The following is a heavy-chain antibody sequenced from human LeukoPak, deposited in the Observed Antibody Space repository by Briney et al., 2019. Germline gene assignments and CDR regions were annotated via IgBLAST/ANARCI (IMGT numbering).Heavy chain of an antibody. J-gene: IGHJ4*02. D-gene: IGHD4-17*01. Sequence: PGGSLRLSCAASGFTFSSYAMHWVRQAPGKGLEWVAVISYDGSNKYYADSVKGRFTISRDNSKNTLYLQMNSLRAEDTAVYYCARDRSSTSATTCLDYWGQGTLVTVSS. CDR3: ARDRSSTSATTCLDY. CDR2: ISYDGSNK. CDR1: GFTFSSYA. V-gene: IGHV3-30-3*01.